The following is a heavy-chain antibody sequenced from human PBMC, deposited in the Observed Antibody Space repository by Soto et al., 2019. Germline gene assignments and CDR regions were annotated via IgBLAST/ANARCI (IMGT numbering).Heavy chain of an antibody. V-gene: IGHV3-13*04. CDR3: ARAIGPTLFDY. CDR2: IGTAGDT. D-gene: IGHD3-22*01. CDR1: GFTFSSYD. J-gene: IGHJ4*02. Sequence: VRLVESGGGVVQPGRSLRLSCSASGFTFSSYDMHWVRQGPGKGLEWVSAIGTAGDTNYAGSVKGRFTISRENAKNSLYLQMNSLRAGDTAIYFCARAIGPTLFDYWGQGTLVTVSS.